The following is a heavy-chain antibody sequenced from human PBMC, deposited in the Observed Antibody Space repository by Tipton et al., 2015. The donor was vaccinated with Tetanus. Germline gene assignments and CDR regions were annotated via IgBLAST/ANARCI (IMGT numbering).Heavy chain of an antibody. CDR2: ISFDGSHK. CDR1: EFTFSRFG. Sequence: SLRLSCAASEFTFSRFGMHWVRQAPGKGLEWVAGISFDGSHKYYVDSVRGRFTISRDNSQNTLYLQMNSLRPEDTAIYYCAKAKPVITLAFFDYWGQGTGVTVSS. CDR3: AKAKPVITLAFFDY. V-gene: IGHV3-30*18. J-gene: IGHJ4*02. D-gene: IGHD3-16*01.